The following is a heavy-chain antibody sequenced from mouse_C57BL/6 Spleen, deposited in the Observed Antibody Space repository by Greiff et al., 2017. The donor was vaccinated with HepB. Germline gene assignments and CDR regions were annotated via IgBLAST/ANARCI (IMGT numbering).Heavy chain of an antibody. Sequence: EVHLVESGPGLVKPSQSLSLTCSVTGYSITSGYYWNWIRQFPGNKLEWMGYISYDGSNNYNPSLKNRISITRDTSNNQFFLKLNSVTAEDTATYYCAPGSSWGYFDVWGTGTTVTVSS. CDR1: GYSITSGYY. V-gene: IGHV3-6*01. D-gene: IGHD1-1*01. CDR2: ISYDGSN. J-gene: IGHJ1*03. CDR3: APGSSWGYFDV.